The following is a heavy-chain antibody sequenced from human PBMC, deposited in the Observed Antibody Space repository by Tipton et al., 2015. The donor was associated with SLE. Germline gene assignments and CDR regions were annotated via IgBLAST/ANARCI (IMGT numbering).Heavy chain of an antibody. J-gene: IGHJ5*02. CDR2: IYYSGST. CDR3: ARGLSGWWFDP. CDR1: GGSISSSSYY. D-gene: IGHD1-14*01. V-gene: IGHV4-39*07. Sequence: TLSLTCTVSGGSISSSSYYWGWIRQPPGKGLEWIGSIYYSGSTYYNPSLKSRVTISVDTSKNQFSLKLSSVTAADSAVYYCARGLSGWWFDPWGQGTLVTVSS.